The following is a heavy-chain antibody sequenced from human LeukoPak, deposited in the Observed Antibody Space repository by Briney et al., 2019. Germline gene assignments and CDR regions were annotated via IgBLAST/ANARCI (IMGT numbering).Heavy chain of an antibody. D-gene: IGHD1-26*01. CDR2: LYDSGDT. J-gene: IGHJ4*02. CDR1: GFSVSTSY. CDR3: AKGGKWDVTPFDY. Sequence: GGSLRLSCAASGFSVSTSYMSWVRQAPGKGLEYVSVLYDSGDTYYAESVKGRFTISRGNSKNTLYLQVNSLRAEDTAVYYCAKGGKWDVTPFDYWGQGTLVTVSS. V-gene: IGHV3-53*01.